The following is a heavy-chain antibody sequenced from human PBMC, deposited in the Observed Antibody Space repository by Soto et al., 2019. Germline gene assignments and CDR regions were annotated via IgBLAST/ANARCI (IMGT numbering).Heavy chain of an antibody. CDR2: TRNKANSYTT. D-gene: IGHD2-15*01. J-gene: IGHJ4*02. Sequence: EVQLVESGGGLVQPGGSLRLSCAGSGITLSDQYMDWVRQAPGKGLEWIGRTRNKANSYTTEYAPSVKGRFTISRDDSKNSLYLQMNSLTTEDTAMYYCARDWSHCSGGNCYSRFDYWGQGPLVTVFS. CDR3: ARDWSHCSGGNCYSRFDY. V-gene: IGHV3-72*01. CDR1: GITLSDQY.